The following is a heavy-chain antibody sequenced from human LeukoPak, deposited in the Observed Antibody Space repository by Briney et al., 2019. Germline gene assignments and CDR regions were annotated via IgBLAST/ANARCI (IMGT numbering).Heavy chain of an antibody. J-gene: IGHJ6*03. CDR2: ISGSGGST. D-gene: IGHD1-26*01. CDR3: AIGHMGSTVPYYYMDV. CDR1: DFTFTSYG. V-gene: IGHV3-23*01. Sequence: GSLRLSCAASDFTFTSYGMSWVRQAPGKGLEWVSAISGSGGSTDYADSVKGRFTISRDNSKNTLYLQMSSLRAEDTAVYYCAIGHMGSTVPYYYMDVWGKGTTVTISS.